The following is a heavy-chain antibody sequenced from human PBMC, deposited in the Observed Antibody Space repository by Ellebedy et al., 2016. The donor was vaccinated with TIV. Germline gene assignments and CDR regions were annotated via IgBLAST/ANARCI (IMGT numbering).Heavy chain of an antibody. D-gene: IGHD6-19*01. V-gene: IGHV3-7*01. Sequence: GESLKISCAASGFTFSSYWMSWVRQAPGKGLEWVANIKQDGSDKFYVDSVKGRFTISRDNAKNSLYLQMNSLRAEDTAVYYCARAVAAPLYYFDYWGQGTLVTVSS. CDR1: GFTFSSYW. CDR3: ARAVAAPLYYFDY. J-gene: IGHJ4*02. CDR2: IKQDGSDK.